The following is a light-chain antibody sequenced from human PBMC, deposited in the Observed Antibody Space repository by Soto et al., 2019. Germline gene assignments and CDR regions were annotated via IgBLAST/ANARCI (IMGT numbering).Light chain of an antibody. CDR1: QSASSNY. V-gene: IGKV3-20*01. Sequence: EIVLTQSPGTLSLSPGERATLSCRASQSASSNYLAWYQQKPGQAPRPLIYGASSRATGIPDRFSGSGAGTDFTLTISRLEPEDFAVYYCQQYGSSPWTFGQGTKVDIK. J-gene: IGKJ1*01. CDR3: QQYGSSPWT. CDR2: GAS.